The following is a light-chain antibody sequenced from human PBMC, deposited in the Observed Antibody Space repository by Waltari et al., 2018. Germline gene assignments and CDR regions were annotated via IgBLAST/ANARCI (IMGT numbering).Light chain of an antibody. Sequence: DIQMTHSPSSLAASVGDRVTITCRAGQGISKFVAWFRQQPGKAPESLIYGESSLQSGVPSRFRGSGSGTDFTLTICSREPEDSASYYCQQYKTFPLTFGGGTKVEIK. CDR1: QGISKF. J-gene: IGKJ4*01. CDR3: QQYKTFPLT. CDR2: GES. V-gene: IGKV1-16*01.